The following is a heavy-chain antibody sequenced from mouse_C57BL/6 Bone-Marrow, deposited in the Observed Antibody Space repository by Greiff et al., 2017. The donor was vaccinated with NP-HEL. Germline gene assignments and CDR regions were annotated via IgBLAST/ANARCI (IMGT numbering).Heavy chain of an antibody. D-gene: IGHD3-3*01. V-gene: IGHV1-19*01. J-gene: IGHJ1*03. CDR2: INPYNGGT. CDR3: ARWGTDPDV. Sequence: VQLQQSGPVLVKPGASVKMSCKASGYTFTDYYMNWVKQSHGKSLEWIGVINPYNGGTSYNQKFKGKATLTVDKSSSTAYMELNSLTSEDSAVYYCARWGTDPDVWGTGTTVTVSS. CDR1: GYTFTDYY.